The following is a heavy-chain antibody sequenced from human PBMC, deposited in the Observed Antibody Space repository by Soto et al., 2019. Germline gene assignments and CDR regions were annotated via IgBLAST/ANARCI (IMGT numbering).Heavy chain of an antibody. CDR1: GFPFSHYW. D-gene: IGHD3-16*01. J-gene: IGHJ5*02. V-gene: IGHV3-74*01. CDR2: INPAGTIT. Sequence: PGGSLRLSCAASGFPFSHYWMHWVRQTPEKGLVWVSRINPAGTITNYADSVEGRFTISRDNADSALFLQMNSLSAEDTAIYYCTSDTFGLRDTWGQGTLVTVSS. CDR3: TSDTFGLRDT.